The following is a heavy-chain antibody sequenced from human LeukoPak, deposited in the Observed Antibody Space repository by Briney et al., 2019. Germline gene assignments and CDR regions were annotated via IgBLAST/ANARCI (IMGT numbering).Heavy chain of an antibody. CDR3: AKDFIAMSDWEPLGY. V-gene: IGHV3-30*02. CDR2: IRYDGNNK. D-gene: IGHD1-26*01. J-gene: IGHJ4*02. CDR1: GFTFSGYG. Sequence: GGSLRLSCAASGFTFSGYGMHWVRQAPGKGLEWVAFIRYDGNNKYYADSVKGRFTISRDNSKNTLYLQMNSLRDEDTAVYYCAKDFIAMSDWEPLGYWGQGILVTVSS.